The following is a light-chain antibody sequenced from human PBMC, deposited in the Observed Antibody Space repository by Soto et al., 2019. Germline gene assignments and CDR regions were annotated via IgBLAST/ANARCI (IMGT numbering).Light chain of an antibody. CDR3: QQGYSVPLT. CDR2: TAS. J-gene: IGKJ5*01. V-gene: IGKV1-39*01. CDR1: QSITSY. Sequence: DIQMTQSPSSLSTSVGDRVTITCRASQSITSYLNWYQQKPGEAPKLLIYTASSLQTGVPSRFSGSGSGTEFTLTINNLQPEDFATYYCQQGYSVPLTFGQGTRLDIK.